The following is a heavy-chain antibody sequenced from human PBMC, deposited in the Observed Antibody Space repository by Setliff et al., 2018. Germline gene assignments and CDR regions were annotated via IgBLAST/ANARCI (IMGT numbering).Heavy chain of an antibody. CDR1: GYSFTSYW. CDR2: IYPGDSDT. J-gene: IGHJ5*02. Sequence: GESLKISCKGSGYSFTSYWIGWVRQMPGKGLEWMGIIYPGDSDTRYSPSFQGQVTTSADKSISTAYLQWRSLKASDTAMYYCASSRSNFWSGYFNWFDPWGQGTLVTVSS. D-gene: IGHD3-3*01. CDR3: ASSRSNFWSGYFNWFDP. V-gene: IGHV5-51*01.